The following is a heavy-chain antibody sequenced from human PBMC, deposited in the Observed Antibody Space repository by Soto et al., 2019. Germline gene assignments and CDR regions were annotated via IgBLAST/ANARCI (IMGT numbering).Heavy chain of an antibody. Sequence: GGSLRLSCAASGFTFSSYAMSWVRQAPGKGLEWVSAIMGSGVGTYYPESVKGRFTISRDNSKNTLYLHMSGLRAEDTAIYYCAKRTNYSTGWSSFEFWGQGTLVTVSS. D-gene: IGHD6-19*01. J-gene: IGHJ4*02. V-gene: IGHV3-23*01. CDR3: AKRTNYSTGWSSFEF. CDR1: GFTFSSYA. CDR2: IMGSGVGT.